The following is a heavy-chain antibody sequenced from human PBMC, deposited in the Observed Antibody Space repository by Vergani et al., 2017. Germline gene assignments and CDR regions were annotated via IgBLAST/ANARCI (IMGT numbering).Heavy chain of an antibody. Sequence: QVQLQESGPGLVTPSQTLSLTCSVSGASINSGGYYWSWIRQSPGGGLEWIGYIFYSGTTYDNPSLRSRLTISVDTSQNQFSLKLRSVTAADTAVYYCARVDTQVPATSHFYYMDVWGKGTTVVGSS. CDR3: ARVDTQVPATSHFYYMDV. V-gene: IGHV4-31*03. CDR1: GASINSGGYY. CDR2: IFYSGTT. J-gene: IGHJ6*03. D-gene: IGHD6-25*01.